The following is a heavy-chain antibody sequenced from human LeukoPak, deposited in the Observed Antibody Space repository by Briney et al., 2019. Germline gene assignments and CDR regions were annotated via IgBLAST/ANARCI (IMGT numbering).Heavy chain of an antibody. CDR1: GGTFSSYA. V-gene: IGHV1-69*04. CDR2: IIPILGIA. CDR3: AALGVHSSGWSAKFDY. D-gene: IGHD6-19*01. J-gene: IGHJ4*02. Sequence: SVKVSCKASGGTFSSYAISWVRQAPGQGLEWMGRIIPILGIANYAQKFQGRVTITADKSTSTAYMELSSLRSEDTAVYYCAALGVHSSGWSAKFDYWGQGTLVTVSS.